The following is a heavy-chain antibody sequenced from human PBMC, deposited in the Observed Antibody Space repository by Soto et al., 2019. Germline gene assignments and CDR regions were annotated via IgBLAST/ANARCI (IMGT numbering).Heavy chain of an antibody. CDR3: AKSDVLEI. CDR2: VYPGDAEA. D-gene: IGHD3-16*01. CDR1: GYNFSSQW. V-gene: IGHV5-51*01. J-gene: IGHJ3*02. Sequence: PGESLKISCKGSGYNFSSQWIAWVRQKPGKGLEWMGIVYPGDAEARYSPSFQGQVTMSADKSIDTAYLQWSSLKASDTAISYCAKSDVLEIWGQGTMVTVSS.